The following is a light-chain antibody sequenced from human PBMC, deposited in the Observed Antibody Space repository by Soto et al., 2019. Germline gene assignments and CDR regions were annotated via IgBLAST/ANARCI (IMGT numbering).Light chain of an antibody. Sequence: QSVLTQPRSVSESPEQSVTISCTGTSSDVGAYDYVSWYQQHPGKVPKLMIYDVNKRPSGVPHRFSGSKSGKTAFLTISGLQAEDEADYYCLSFAGSYEVFGGGTKVTVL. CDR1: SSDVGAYDY. CDR3: LSFAGSYEV. V-gene: IGLV2-11*01. J-gene: IGLJ2*01. CDR2: DVN.